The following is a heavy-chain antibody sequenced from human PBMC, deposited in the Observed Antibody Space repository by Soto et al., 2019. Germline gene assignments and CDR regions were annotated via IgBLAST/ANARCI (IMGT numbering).Heavy chain of an antibody. D-gene: IGHD6-13*01. CDR2: IRSKANSYAT. Sequence: LRLSFAASGFTFSGSAMHWVRQASGKGLEWVGRIRSKANSYATAYAASVKGRFTISRDDSKNTAYLQMNSLKTEDTAVYYCTRRRLGSSSFSTYYYYGMDVWGQGTTVTVSS. CDR3: TRRRLGSSSFSTYYYYGMDV. J-gene: IGHJ6*02. CDR1: GFTFSGSA. V-gene: IGHV3-73*01.